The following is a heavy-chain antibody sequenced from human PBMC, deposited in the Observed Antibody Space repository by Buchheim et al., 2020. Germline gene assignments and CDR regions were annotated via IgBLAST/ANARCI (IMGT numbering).Heavy chain of an antibody. D-gene: IGHD6-6*01. CDR1: GFTFSDYE. Sequence: VQLVESGGGVVQSGDSLRLSCVVSGFTFSDYEMKWVRQAPGKGLEWIADISRSGSNTYYPDSVRGRFTISRDNAKNSVYLQMNSLRGEDTAVYFCARHLVAGAADSWGQGT. CDR2: ISRSGSNT. J-gene: IGHJ4*01. CDR3: ARHLVAGAADS. V-gene: IGHV3-48*03.